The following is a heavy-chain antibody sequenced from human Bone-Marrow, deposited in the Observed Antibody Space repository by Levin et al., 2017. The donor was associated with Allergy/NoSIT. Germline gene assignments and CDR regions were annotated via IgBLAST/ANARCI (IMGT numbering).Heavy chain of an antibody. J-gene: IGHJ5*02. CDR1: GYSFTSYN. CDR3: ARGDCYSGSCYGPDWFDP. CDR2: INPNSGNT. Sequence: VSVKVSCKTSGYSFTSYNVYWVRQAPGQGLEWMGYINPNSGNTGYAQKFQGRVIMTRNSSITTAYMELSGLRFEDTAIYYCARGDCYSGSCYGPDWFDPWGQGTQVTVSS. D-gene: IGHD2-15*01. V-gene: IGHV1-8*01.